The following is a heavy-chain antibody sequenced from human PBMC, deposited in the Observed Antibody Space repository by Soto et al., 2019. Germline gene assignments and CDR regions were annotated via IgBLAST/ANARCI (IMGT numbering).Heavy chain of an antibody. CDR2: TYYRSNWYT. CDR1: GDSVSSTSTA. J-gene: IGHJ4*02. CDR3: ARGSYYSGWV. Sequence: QVQLQQSGPGLVQPSQTLSLTCAISGDSVSSTSTAWSWIRQSPSRGLEWLGRTYYRSNWYTDYAVSVKRRITISPDTSKNQFSLQLNSVTPEDTAVYYCARGSYYSGWVWGQGTLVTVSS. V-gene: IGHV6-1*01. D-gene: IGHD6-19*01.